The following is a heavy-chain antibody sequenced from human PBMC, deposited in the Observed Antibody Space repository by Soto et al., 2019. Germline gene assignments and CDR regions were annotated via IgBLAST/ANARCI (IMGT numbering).Heavy chain of an antibody. Sequence: ASVKVSCKASGYTFTGYYMHWVRQAPGQGLEWMGWINPNSGGTNYAQKFQGWVTMTRDTSISTAYMELSRLRSDDTAVYYCAREVSYGVRGDYFDYWGQGTLVTVS. J-gene: IGHJ4*02. CDR3: AREVSYGVRGDYFDY. V-gene: IGHV1-2*04. CDR2: INPNSGGT. D-gene: IGHD4-17*01. CDR1: GYTFTGYY.